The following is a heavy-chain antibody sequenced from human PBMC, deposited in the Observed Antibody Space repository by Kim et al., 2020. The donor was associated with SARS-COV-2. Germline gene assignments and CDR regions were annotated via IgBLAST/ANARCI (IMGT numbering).Heavy chain of an antibody. J-gene: IGHJ4*02. CDR1: GFTFSNYA. D-gene: IGHD4-4*01. V-gene: IGHV3-30-3*01. CDR2: ISYDGSNK. Sequence: GGSLRLSCAASGFTFSNYAMHWVRQAPGKGLEWVAVISYDGSNKYYADSVKGRFTISRDNSKNTLYLQMNSLRAEDTAVYYCARARGGNYFRAFDYWGQGTLVTVSS. CDR3: ARARGGNYFRAFDY.